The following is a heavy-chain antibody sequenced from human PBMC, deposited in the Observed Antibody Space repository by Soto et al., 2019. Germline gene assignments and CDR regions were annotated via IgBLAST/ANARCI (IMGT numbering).Heavy chain of an antibody. D-gene: IGHD2-2*02. CDR2: IRAHNGNT. J-gene: IGHJ5*02. V-gene: IGHV1-18*04. CDR3: ARSYCSTSNCYSYWLDP. Sequence: APVKVSFKASGFEVTYFRITPVRPAPGQRFEWMGWIRAHNGNTNCAQKIEGRVTMTTDTSTSTAYLELRSPRSNDTAVYYCARSYCSTSNCYSYWLDPWGQGTLVTVSS. CDR1: GFEVTYFR.